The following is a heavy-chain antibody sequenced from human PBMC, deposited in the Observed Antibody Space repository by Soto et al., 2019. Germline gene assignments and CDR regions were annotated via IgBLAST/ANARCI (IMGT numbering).Heavy chain of an antibody. CDR2: ILPIFGTT. J-gene: IGHJ4*01. V-gene: IGHV1-69*06. D-gene: IGHD5-18*01. CDR1: GGTFGNFA. Sequence: SVKVSCKAFGGTFGNFAISWVRQAPGHGLEWVGGILPIFGTTIYAQKLKDRVTITADKSTTTVYMEMSGLRSEDTAMYYCASVDTTLITDYWGRGTLVTVSS. CDR3: ASVDTTLITDY.